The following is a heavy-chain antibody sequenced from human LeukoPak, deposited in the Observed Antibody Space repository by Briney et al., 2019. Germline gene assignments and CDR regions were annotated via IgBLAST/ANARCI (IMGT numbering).Heavy chain of an antibody. J-gene: IGHJ4*02. CDR3: AKDCSSTSCLSAD. CDR2: ISYDGSNK. Sequence: GRSLRLSCAASGFTFSSYGMHWVRQVPGKGLEWVAVISYDGSNKYYADSVKGRFTISRDNSKNTLYLQMNSLRAEDTAVYYCAKDCSSTSCLSADWGQGTLVTVSS. V-gene: IGHV3-30*18. D-gene: IGHD2-2*01. CDR1: GFTFSSYG.